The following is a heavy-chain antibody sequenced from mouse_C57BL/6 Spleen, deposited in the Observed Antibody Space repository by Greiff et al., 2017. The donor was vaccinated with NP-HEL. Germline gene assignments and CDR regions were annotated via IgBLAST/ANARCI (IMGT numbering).Heavy chain of an antibody. CDR2: IYPGSGST. J-gene: IGHJ2*01. Sequence: QVQLQQPGAELVKPGASVKMSCKASGYTFTSYWITWVKQRPGQGLEWIGDIYPGSGSTNYNEKFKSKATLTADTSSSTAYMQLSSLTSEDSAVYYCARAGVYYGNSHYFDYWGQGTTLTVSS. CDR3: ARAGVYYGNSHYFDY. D-gene: IGHD2-1*01. V-gene: IGHV1-55*01. CDR1: GYTFTSYW.